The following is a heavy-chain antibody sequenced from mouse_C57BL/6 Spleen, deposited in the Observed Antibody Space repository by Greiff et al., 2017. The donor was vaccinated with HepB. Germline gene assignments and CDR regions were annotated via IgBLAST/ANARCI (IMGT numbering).Heavy chain of an antibody. CDR1: GFNIKNTY. J-gene: IGHJ1*03. Sequence: EVKLQESVAELVRPGASVKLSCTASGFNIKNTYMHWVKQRPEQGLEWIGRIDPANGNTKYAPKFQGKATITADTSSNTAYLQLSSLTSEDTAIYYCARNYGSPYWYFDVWGTGTTVTVSS. V-gene: IGHV14-3*01. CDR2: IDPANGNT. CDR3: ARNYGSPYWYFDV. D-gene: IGHD1-1*01.